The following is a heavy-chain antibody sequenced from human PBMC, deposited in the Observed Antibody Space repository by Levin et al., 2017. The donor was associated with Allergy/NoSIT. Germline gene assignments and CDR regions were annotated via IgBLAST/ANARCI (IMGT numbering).Heavy chain of an antibody. D-gene: IGHD3-9*01. J-gene: IGHJ6*03. CDR2: ISYDGSNK. V-gene: IGHV3-30*18. Sequence: GGSLRLSCAASGFTFSSYGMHWVRQAPGKGLEWVAVISYDGSNKYYADSVKGRFTISRDNSKNTLYLQMNSLRAEDTAVYYCAKEGDYDILPTGYYYMDGWGKGTTVTVSS. CDR3: AKEGDYDILPTGYYYMDG. CDR1: GFTFSSYG.